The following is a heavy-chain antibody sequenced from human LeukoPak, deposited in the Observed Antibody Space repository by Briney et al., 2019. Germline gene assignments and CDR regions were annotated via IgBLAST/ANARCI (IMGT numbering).Heavy chain of an antibody. J-gene: IGHJ5*01. V-gene: IGHV3-23*01. CDR3: AKPISGGLAVTADWFDP. CDR1: GFAFSFYA. D-gene: IGHD6-19*01. Sequence: HTGGSLRLSCAASGFAFSFYAMSWLRQPPGKGLEWVSTINANSGTTSYAASVRGRFTISRDNSKNTLYLQVNSLGADDTAVYYCAKPISGGLAVTADWFDPWGQGTLVVVSS. CDR2: INANSGTT.